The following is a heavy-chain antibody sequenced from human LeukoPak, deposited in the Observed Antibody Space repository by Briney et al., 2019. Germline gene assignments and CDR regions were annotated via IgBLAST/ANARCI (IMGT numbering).Heavy chain of an antibody. V-gene: IGHV3-30-3*01. D-gene: IGHD6-19*01. CDR1: GFTFSGYP. CDR2: ISYDGSNK. J-gene: IGHJ6*02. CDR3: ARGALQYSSGWYYYGMDV. Sequence: PGGSLRLSCAASGFTFSGYPIHWVRQAPGKGLEWVAVISYDGSNKYYADSVKGRFTISRDNSKNTLYLQMNSLRAEDTAVYYCARGALQYSSGWYYYGMDVWGQGTTVTVSS.